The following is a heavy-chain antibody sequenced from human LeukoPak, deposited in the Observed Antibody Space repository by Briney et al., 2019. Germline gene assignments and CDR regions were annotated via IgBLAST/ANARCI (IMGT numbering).Heavy chain of an antibody. V-gene: IGHV3-23*01. D-gene: IGHD6-13*01. Sequence: SGGSLRLSCAASGFTFRTHGMSWVRQAPGRGLEWVSSISLSGDATYYADSVTGRFTISRDNSKNTLYLQMNSLRAEDTAVYYCALIAAAAPDYWGQGTLVTVSS. J-gene: IGHJ4*02. CDR2: ISLSGDAT. CDR1: GFTFRTHG. CDR3: ALIAAAAPDY.